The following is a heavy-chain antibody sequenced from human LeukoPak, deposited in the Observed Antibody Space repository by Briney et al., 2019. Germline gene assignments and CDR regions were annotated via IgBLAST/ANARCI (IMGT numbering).Heavy chain of an antibody. J-gene: IGHJ6*03. CDR1: GFSFSSYA. CDR3: AKEPQLTTWYYYYYMDV. V-gene: IGHV3-23*01. Sequence: PGGSLRLSCAASGFSFSSYAMSWVRQAPGKGLEWVSAISGSGGSTYYADSVKGRFTISRDNSKNTLYLQMNSLRAEDTAVYYCAKEPQLTTWYYYYYMDVWGKGTTVTVSS. CDR2: ISGSGGST. D-gene: IGHD2/OR15-2a*01.